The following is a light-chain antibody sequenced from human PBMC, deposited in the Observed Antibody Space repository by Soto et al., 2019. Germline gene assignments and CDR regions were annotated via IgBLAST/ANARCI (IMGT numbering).Light chain of an antibody. J-gene: IGKJ1*01. CDR3: QQTYSTPWT. CDR1: QSISSY. CDR2: AAS. Sequence: DIQLPQSTSSLSASVGARFTITCRASQSISSYLNWYQQKPGKAPKLLIYAASSLQSGVPSRFSGSGSGTDFALTISSLQPEDFATIYCQQTYSTPWTFGQGTKVDIK. V-gene: IGKV1-39*01.